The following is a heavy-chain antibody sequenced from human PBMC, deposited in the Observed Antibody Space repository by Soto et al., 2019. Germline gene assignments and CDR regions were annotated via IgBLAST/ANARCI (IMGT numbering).Heavy chain of an antibody. CDR3: AKAVGERIFDY. CDR2: ISWNSGSI. CDR1: GFTFDDYA. J-gene: IGHJ4*02. D-gene: IGHD1-1*01. V-gene: IGHV3-9*01. Sequence: EVQLVESGGGLVQPGRSLRLSCAASGFTFDDYAMHWVRQAPGKGLEWVSGISWNSGSIGYADSVKGRFTISRDNAKNSLYLQMCSLRAEDTALYYCAKAVGERIFDYWGQGTLVTVSS.